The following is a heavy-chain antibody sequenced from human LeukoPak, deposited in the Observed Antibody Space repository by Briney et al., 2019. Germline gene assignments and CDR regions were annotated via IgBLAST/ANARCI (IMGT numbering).Heavy chain of an antibody. CDR3: ASRKVGGVRGPYGMDV. Sequence: SEALSLTCTVSGGSISSYYWSWIRQPPGKGLEWIGYIYYSGSTNYNPSLKSRVTMSVDTSKNQFSLKLSSVTAADTAVYYCASRKVGGVRGPYGMDVWGKGTTVTVSS. CDR1: GGSISSYY. D-gene: IGHD3-10*01. V-gene: IGHV4-59*01. CDR2: IYYSGST. J-gene: IGHJ6*04.